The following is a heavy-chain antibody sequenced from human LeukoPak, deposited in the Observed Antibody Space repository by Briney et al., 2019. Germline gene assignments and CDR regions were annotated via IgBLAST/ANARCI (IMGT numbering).Heavy chain of an antibody. CDR1: GFTFSSYA. V-gene: IGHV3-23*01. CDR3: ARSSRGVQGVITPPKY. Sequence: GGSLRLSCAASGFTFSSYAMSWVRQAPGKGLEWVSAIRGSGGSTYYADSVKGRITISRDNSKNTLYLRMNSLRAEDTAVYYCARSSRGVQGVITPPKYWGQGTLVTVSS. D-gene: IGHD3-10*01. J-gene: IGHJ4*02. CDR2: IRGSGGST.